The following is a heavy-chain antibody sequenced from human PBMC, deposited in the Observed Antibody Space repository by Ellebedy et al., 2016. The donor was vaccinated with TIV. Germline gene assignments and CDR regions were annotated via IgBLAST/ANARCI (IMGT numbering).Heavy chain of an antibody. CDR2: INPSGGST. D-gene: IGHD3-10*01. CDR3: ARSGDSLAAFDI. V-gene: IGHV1-46*04. Sequence: AASVKVSCKASGYTFTSYYMHWVRQAPGQGLEWMGIINPSGGSTSYAQKLQGRVTMTRDTSTSTVYMELSSMRSEDTAVYYCARSGDSLAAFDIWGQGTMVTVSS. CDR1: GYTFTSYY. J-gene: IGHJ3*02.